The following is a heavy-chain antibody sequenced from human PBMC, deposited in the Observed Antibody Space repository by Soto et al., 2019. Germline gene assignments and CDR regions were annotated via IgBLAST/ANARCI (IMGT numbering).Heavy chain of an antibody. CDR2: ISYDGSNK. D-gene: IGHD3-3*01. V-gene: IGHV3-30*18. Sequence: QVQLVESGGGVVQPGRSLRLSCAASGFTFSSYGMHWVRQAPGKGLEWVAVISYDGSNKYYADSVKGRFTISRDNSKNTLYLQMNSLRAEDTAVYYCAKEGVVIIPVGYYYYMDVWGKGTTVTVSS. J-gene: IGHJ6*03. CDR1: GFTFSSYG. CDR3: AKEGVVIIPVGYYYYMDV.